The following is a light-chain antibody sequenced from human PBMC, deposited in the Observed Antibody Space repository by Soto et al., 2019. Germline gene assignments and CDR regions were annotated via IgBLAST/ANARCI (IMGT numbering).Light chain of an antibody. CDR3: QQGNRFPLT. Sequence: DIQMTQSPSSVSASVGDRVTITCRASQAINRYLAWYQQKPGKAPNLLIYTTSSLQSGVPSRFRGSGSVTDFTLTSSSLEPEDFATYYCQQGNRFPLTFGGGTKVEIK. CDR2: TTS. CDR1: QAINRY. V-gene: IGKV1-12*01. J-gene: IGKJ4*01.